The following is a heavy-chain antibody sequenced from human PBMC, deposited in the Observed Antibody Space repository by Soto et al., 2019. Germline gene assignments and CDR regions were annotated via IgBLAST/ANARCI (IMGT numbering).Heavy chain of an antibody. CDR2: IKSKTDGGTT. D-gene: IGHD3-22*01. J-gene: IGHJ4*01. CDR1: GFSFTNAW. V-gene: IGHV3-15*01. CDR3: TTGRYSDNGNSYFSLLV. Sequence: GGSLRLSCTGSGFSFTNAWMSWVRQAPGKGLEWVGRIKSKTDGGTTDYAAPVKGRFSISRGDSKNTLYLQMNTLETEDTAVYYCTTGRYSDNGNSYFSLLVWGHGTLVTVSS.